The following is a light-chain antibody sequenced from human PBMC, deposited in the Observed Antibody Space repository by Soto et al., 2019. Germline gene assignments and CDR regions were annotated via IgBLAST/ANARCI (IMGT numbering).Light chain of an antibody. Sequence: QSALTQPASVPGSPGQSITISCTGTSSDVGGYNYVSWYQQHPGKAPKLMIYDVSNRPSGVSNRFSGSKSGNTASLTISGLQAEDEADYYCSSYTSSSTLRVGGGTKLTVL. CDR1: SSDVGGYNY. CDR3: SSYTSSSTLR. J-gene: IGLJ2*01. CDR2: DVS. V-gene: IGLV2-14*01.